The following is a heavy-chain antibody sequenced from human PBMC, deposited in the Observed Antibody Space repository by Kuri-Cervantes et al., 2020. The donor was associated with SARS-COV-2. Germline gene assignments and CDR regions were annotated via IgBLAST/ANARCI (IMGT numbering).Heavy chain of an antibody. Sequence: GSRRPSCTVSAASISSYYWSWIRHPPGKGLGWIGYIYYSGSTNYNPSLKSRVTISVDTSKTQFSLKLSSVTAADTAVYYCARRYCSSTSCYTDDGMDVWGQGTTVTVSS. J-gene: IGHJ6*02. CDR3: ARRYCSSTSCYTDDGMDV. D-gene: IGHD2-2*02. CDR1: AASISSYY. CDR2: IYYSGST. V-gene: IGHV4-59*12.